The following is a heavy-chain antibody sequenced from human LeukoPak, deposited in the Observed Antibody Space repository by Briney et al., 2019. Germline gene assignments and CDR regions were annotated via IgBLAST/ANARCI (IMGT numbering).Heavy chain of an antibody. CDR3: VRDIRAQRSSGLLDY. V-gene: IGHV1-18*01. Sequence: ASVKVSCKASGYTFTNFGIGWVRQAPGQGLEWMGWISGANGDTKYAQKFQGRITMATDTSTTTVYMELRSLTSGDTAFYYCVRDIRAQRSSGLLDYWGQGTLVTVSS. CDR1: GYTFTNFG. D-gene: IGHD3-22*01. J-gene: IGHJ4*02. CDR2: ISGANGDT.